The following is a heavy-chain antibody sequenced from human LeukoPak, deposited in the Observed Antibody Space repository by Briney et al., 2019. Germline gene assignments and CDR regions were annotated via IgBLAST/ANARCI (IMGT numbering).Heavy chain of an antibody. V-gene: IGHV1-18*01. D-gene: IGHD3-22*01. Sequence: ASVKVSCKTSNYTFISYGMSWVRQAPGQGLNRMGWISAFNGNTNYAQKFQGRVTMTTDTSTSTGYLEVRSLRVDDTAVYYCARELRGTYYYGSSGSDYWGQGTLVTVSS. J-gene: IGHJ4*02. CDR1: NYTFISYG. CDR3: ARELRGTYYYGSSGSDY. CDR2: ISAFNGNT.